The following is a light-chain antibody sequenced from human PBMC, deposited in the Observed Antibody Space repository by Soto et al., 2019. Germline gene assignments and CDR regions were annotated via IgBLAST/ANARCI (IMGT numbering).Light chain of an antibody. J-gene: IGKJ2*01. V-gene: IGKV3-15*01. CDR2: GAS. CDR3: QQYNNWPPRYT. Sequence: EIVMTQSPATLSVSPGERATLSCRASQSVSSNLAWYQQKPGQAPRLLIYGASTRATVIPARFSGSVSGTEFTLTISSLQSEDFAVYYCQQYNNWPPRYTFGQGTKLEIK. CDR1: QSVSSN.